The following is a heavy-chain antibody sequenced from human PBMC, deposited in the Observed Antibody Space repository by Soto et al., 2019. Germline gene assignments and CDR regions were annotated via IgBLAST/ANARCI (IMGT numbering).Heavy chain of an antibody. CDR1: GGSISSGGYS. V-gene: IGHV4-30-2*01. CDR2: IYHSGST. Sequence: PSETLSLTCAVSGGSISSGGYSWSWIRQPPGKGLEWIGYIYHSGSTYYNPSLKSRVTISVDRSKNQFSLKLSSVTAADTAVYYCARAIVVVPAVNIENWFGPWGQGTLVTVSS. D-gene: IGHD2-2*01. J-gene: IGHJ5*02. CDR3: ARAIVVVPAVNIENWFGP.